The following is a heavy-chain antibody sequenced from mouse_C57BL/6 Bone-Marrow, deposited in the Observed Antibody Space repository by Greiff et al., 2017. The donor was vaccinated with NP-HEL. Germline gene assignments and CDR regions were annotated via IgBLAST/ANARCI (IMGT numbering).Heavy chain of an antibody. J-gene: IGHJ1*03. CDR2: IDPEDGET. Sequence: DVKLQESGAELVKPGASVKLSCTASGFNITDYYMHWVKQRTEQGLEWIGRIDPEDGETKYAPKFQGKATITADTSTNTAYLQLSSLTSEDTAVYYCARGVVASYWYFDVWGTGTTVTVSS. D-gene: IGHD1-1*01. V-gene: IGHV14-2*01. CDR1: GFNITDYY. CDR3: ARGVVASYWYFDV.